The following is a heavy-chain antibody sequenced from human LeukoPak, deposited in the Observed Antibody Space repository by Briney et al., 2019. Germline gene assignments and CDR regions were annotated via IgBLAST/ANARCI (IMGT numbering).Heavy chain of an antibody. CDR2: INHSGST. Sequence: PSETLSLTCAVYGGSFSGYYWSWIRQPPGKGLEWIGEINHSGSTNYNPSLKSRVTISVDTSKNQFSLKLSSVTAADTAVYYCARDRTQGGYYYYMDVWGQGSLVTVSS. D-gene: IGHD3-16*01. J-gene: IGHJ6*03. V-gene: IGHV4-34*01. CDR1: GGSFSGYY. CDR3: ARDRTQGGYYYYMDV.